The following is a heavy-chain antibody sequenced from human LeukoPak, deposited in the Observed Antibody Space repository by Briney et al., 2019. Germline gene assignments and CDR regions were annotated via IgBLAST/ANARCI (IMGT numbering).Heavy chain of an antibody. CDR2: MNPNRGNT. CDR3: ARVSEAAAAPRQLGY. CDR1: GYTFTSYD. V-gene: IGHV1-8*01. Sequence: GASVRVSCKASGYTFTSYDMNWVRQARGQGLEWMGWMNPNRGNTVYAQKFQGGVTMTRNTSLSTAYMELSSLRSEDTAVYYCARVSEAAAAPRQLGYWGQGTLVTVSS. J-gene: IGHJ4*02. D-gene: IGHD6-13*01.